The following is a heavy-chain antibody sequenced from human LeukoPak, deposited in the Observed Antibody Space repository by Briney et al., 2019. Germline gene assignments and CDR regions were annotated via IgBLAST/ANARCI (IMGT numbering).Heavy chain of an antibody. D-gene: IGHD6-13*01. CDR1: GFTFSSYA. Sequence: PGRSLRLSCAASGFTFSSYAMHWVRQAPGKGLEWVAVISYDGSNKYYADSVKGRFTISRDNFKNTLYLQMNSLRAEDTAVYYCARGGYSSSRGPFAPWGQGTLVTVSS. J-gene: IGHJ5*02. V-gene: IGHV3-30-3*01. CDR2: ISYDGSNK. CDR3: ARGGYSSSRGPFAP.